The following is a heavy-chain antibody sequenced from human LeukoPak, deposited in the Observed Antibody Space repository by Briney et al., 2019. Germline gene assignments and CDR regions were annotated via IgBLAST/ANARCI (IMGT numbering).Heavy chain of an antibody. CDR3: ARVKGRLSWFDP. Sequence: PSETLSLTCTVSGGSINNYYWSWVRQPPGKGLEWIGYVFYTGYTHYNSSLKSRVTISVDPSKNQFSLKLRSVTAADTAVYYCARVKGRLSWFDPWGQGTLFTVSS. V-gene: IGHV4-59*01. CDR2: VFYTGYT. J-gene: IGHJ5*02. CDR1: GGSINNYY.